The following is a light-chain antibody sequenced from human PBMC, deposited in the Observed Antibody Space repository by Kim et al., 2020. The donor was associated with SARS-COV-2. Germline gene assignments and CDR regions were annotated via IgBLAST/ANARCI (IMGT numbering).Light chain of an antibody. J-gene: IGKJ1*01. Sequence: SPGERATLSCGASQSVGSDYLAWYQQKPVQAPRLLLYASTRRATGIPERFSGSGSGTDFTLTINGLEPEDFSVFYCQQYDTSPWTFGQGTKVDIK. CDR1: QSVGSDY. CDR2: AST. V-gene: IGKV3-20*01. CDR3: QQYDTSPWT.